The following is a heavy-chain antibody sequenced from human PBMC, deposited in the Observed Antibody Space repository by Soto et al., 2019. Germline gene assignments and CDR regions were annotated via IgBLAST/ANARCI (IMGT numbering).Heavy chain of an antibody. V-gene: IGHV4-59*01. J-gene: IGHJ6*03. CDR3: ARVFSRRTYYYYYYMDV. CDR1: GDSISRCY. CDR2: IYYSGST. Sequence: PXXTLSLTCTVSGDSISRCYWRWIPQPPGKGLEWIGYIYYSGSTNYNPSLKSRVTISVDTSKNQFSLKLSSVTAADTAVYYCARVFSRRTYYYYYYMDVWGQGTTVTVSS. D-gene: IGHD2-21*01.